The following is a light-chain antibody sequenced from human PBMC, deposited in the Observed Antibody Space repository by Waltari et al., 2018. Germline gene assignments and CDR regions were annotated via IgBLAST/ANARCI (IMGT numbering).Light chain of an antibody. CDR2: ANT. Sequence: QSVLTQPPSVSGAPGQRVTVSCTGSSSTIGASYDVSWYQQLPGTAPKLLTYANTNRPSGVPDRCSGSKSGTSASLAITGLQADDEADYYCQSYDSSLSGSVFGGGTKLTVL. CDR1: SSTIGASYD. V-gene: IGLV1-40*01. CDR3: QSYDSSLSGSV. J-gene: IGLJ2*01.